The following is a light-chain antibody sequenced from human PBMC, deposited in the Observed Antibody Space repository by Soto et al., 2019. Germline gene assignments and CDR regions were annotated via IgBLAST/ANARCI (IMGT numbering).Light chain of an antibody. CDR3: QHYNSYLDT. J-gene: IGKJ1*01. V-gene: IGKV1-5*03. CDR1: QFISNS. CDR2: KAS. Sequence: DIQITQSPSTLSAFVGDRVTITCRASQFISNSLAWYQQKPGKAPKLLIYKASSLESGVPSRFSGSASGTEFTLTISSLQPDDFATYYCQHYNSYLDTFGQGTKVEIK.